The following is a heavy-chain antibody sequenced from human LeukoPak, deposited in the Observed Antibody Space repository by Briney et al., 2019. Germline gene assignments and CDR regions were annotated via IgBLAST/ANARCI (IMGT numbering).Heavy chain of an antibody. CDR1: GFTFSSYE. J-gene: IGHJ6*04. V-gene: IGHV3-48*03. CDR2: ISSSGSTI. Sequence: PGGSLRLSCAASGFTFSSYEMNWVRQAPGKGRECVSYISSSGSTIYYADSVKGRFTIPRDNAKNSLYLQMNSLRAEDTAVYYCAELGITMIGGVWGKGTTVTISS. D-gene: IGHD3-10*02. CDR3: AELGITMIGGV.